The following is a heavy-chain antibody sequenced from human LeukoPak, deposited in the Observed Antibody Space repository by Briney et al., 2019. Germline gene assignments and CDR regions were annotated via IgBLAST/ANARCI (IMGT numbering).Heavy chain of an antibody. J-gene: IGHJ3*02. Sequence: SETLSLTCTVSGGSISSYYWSWIRQPPGKGLEWIGYIYYSGSTNYNPSLKSRVTISVDTSKNQFSLKLSSVTAADTAVYYCARIKSGSYYEDAFDIWGQGTMVTVSS. CDR3: ARIKSGSYYEDAFDI. V-gene: IGHV4-59*01. CDR1: GGSISSYY. CDR2: IYYSGST. D-gene: IGHD1-26*01.